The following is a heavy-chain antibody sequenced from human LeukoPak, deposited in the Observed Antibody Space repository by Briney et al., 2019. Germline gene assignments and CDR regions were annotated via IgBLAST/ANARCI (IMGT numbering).Heavy chain of an antibody. Sequence: GGSLRLSCAASGFTFSRYSMNWVRQAPGKGLEWVSHISSRSSDTYYADSVKGRFTISRDNARNSLYLQMNSLRAEDTAVYYCAKDLWAYYYDSNGYFLDYWGQGTLVTVFS. CDR2: ISSRSSDT. CDR1: GFTFSRYS. V-gene: IGHV3-21*05. D-gene: IGHD3-22*01. CDR3: AKDLWAYYYDSNGYFLDY. J-gene: IGHJ4*02.